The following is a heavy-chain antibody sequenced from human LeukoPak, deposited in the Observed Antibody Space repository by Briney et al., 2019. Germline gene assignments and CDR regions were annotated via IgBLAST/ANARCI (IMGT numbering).Heavy chain of an antibody. J-gene: IGHJ6*02. D-gene: IGHD6-19*01. CDR1: GYSFTGYY. CDR3: ARESGNGYSSGWYPYYYYGMDV. Sequence: ASVKVSCKASGYSFTGYYIHWMRQAPGRGLEWMGRINPNSGVTKCAQQFQGRVTMTRDTSITTAYMELSSLRSDDTAVYYCARESGNGYSSGWYPYYYYGMDVWGQGTTVTVSS. V-gene: IGHV1-2*06. CDR2: INPNSGVT.